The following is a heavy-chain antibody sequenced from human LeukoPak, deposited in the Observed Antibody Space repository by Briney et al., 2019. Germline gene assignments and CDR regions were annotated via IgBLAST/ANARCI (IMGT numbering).Heavy chain of an antibody. CDR1: GYTFTSYG. Sequence: ASVKVSCTASGYTFTSYGISWVRQAPGQGLEWMGWISAYNGNTNYAQKLQGRVTMTTDISTSTAYMELRSLRSDDTAVYYCARGGTGSGWYGVPFDYWGQGTLVTVSS. J-gene: IGHJ4*02. D-gene: IGHD6-19*01. V-gene: IGHV1-18*01. CDR3: ARGGTGSGWYGVPFDY. CDR2: ISAYNGNT.